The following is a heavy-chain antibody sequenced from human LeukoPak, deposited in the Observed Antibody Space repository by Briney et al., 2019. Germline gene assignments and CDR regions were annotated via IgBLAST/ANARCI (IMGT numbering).Heavy chain of an antibody. CDR1: GGSVTSGYYY. CDR3: SRGQDAFKTGY. CDR2: IHPSGIT. V-gene: IGHV4-31*03. J-gene: IGHJ4*02. D-gene: IGHD5-24*01. Sequence: PSQILSLTCTVSGGSVTSGYYYWTWIRQYPGKGLEWIGYIHPSGITDYNPSLESRVTMSLDTSQNQFSLKLTSVTAADTAIYYCSRGQDAFKTGYWGQGTLVTVSS.